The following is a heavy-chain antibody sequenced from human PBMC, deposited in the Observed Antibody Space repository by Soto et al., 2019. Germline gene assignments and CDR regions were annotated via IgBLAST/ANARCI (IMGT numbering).Heavy chain of an antibody. V-gene: IGHV1-18*01. J-gene: IGHJ3*02. CDR2: ISAYNGNT. CDR3: ARDSPPWGSGSSPSSRAFDI. Sequence: ASVKVSCKASGYTFTSYGISWVRQAPGQGLEWMGWISAYNGNTNYAQKRQGRVTMTTDSSTSTAYMELRSLRSDDTAVYYCARDSPPWGSGSSPSSRAFDIWGQGTMVTVSS. CDR1: GYTFTSYG. D-gene: IGHD3-10*01.